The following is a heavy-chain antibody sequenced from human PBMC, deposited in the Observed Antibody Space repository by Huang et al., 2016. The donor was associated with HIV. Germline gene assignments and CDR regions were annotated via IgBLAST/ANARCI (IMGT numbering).Heavy chain of an antibody. V-gene: IGHV4-39*01. CDR2: VYQSGST. CDR1: GDFITSTNHY. CDR3: ASQHIGAAATWF. J-gene: IGHJ4*02. Sequence: QLQLQESGPGQVKPSETLSPTSTVSGDFITSTNHYWGWIRQSPGKGGEWVGRVYQSGSTNYNPSLKRRVTLSGDTARNQFSLRLNSVTAADTAVYYCASQHIGAAATWFWGRGTQVAVSS. D-gene: IGHD6-13*01.